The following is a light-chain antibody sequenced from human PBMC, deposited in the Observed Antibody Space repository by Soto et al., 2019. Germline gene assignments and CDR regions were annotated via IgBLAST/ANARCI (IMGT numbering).Light chain of an antibody. CDR1: SSNIGAGFD. J-gene: IGLJ2*01. Sequence: QAVVTQPPSVSGAPGQRVTISCTGSSSNIGAGFDVYWYLHLPGTAPKLLIYDNTNRPSGVPDRFSGSKSGTSASLAITGLQAEDEADYYCQSYDSSLSAVVFGGVTKLTVL. CDR3: QSYDSSLSAVV. CDR2: DNT. V-gene: IGLV1-40*01.